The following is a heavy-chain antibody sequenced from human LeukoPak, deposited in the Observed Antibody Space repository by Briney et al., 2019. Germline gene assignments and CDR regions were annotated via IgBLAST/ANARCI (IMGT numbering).Heavy chain of an antibody. CDR1: GGSISSYY. D-gene: IGHD3-10*01. J-gene: IGHJ4*02. Sequence: SETLSLTCTVSGGSISSYYWSWIRQPPRKGLELIGYIYYSDSTNYNPSLKSRVTISVDTSKNQFSLKLRSVTAADTAVYYCARQMGGSGGRNYYFAYWGQGTLVTVSS. CDR2: IYYSDST. V-gene: IGHV4-59*08. CDR3: ARQMGGSGGRNYYFAY.